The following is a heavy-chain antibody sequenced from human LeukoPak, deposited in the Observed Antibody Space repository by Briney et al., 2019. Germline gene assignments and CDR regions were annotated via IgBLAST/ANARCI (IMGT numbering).Heavy chain of an antibody. CDR3: ARGVKTGLGEAPAY. J-gene: IGHJ4*02. D-gene: IGHD3-10*01. Sequence: SETLSFTCTVSGGSFSTYYWSWIRQPPGKGLEWIGYINYTGSTTYSPSLKSRVTISVDTSKSQFYLKLSSVTAADTAVYYCARGVKTGLGEAPAYWGQGTLVTVSS. CDR1: GGSFSTYY. V-gene: IGHV4-59*01. CDR2: INYTGST.